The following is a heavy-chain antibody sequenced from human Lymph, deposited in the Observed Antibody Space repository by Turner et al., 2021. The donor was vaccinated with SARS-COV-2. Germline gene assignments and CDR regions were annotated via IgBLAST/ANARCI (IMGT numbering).Heavy chain of an antibody. Sequence: QVQLVQSGAEVKKPGASVKVSCKASGYTFTNYGISWVRQAPGEGLEWMGWISGNNDNTNYAQKLQGRVTMTTDTSTSTAYMELRSLISDDTAVYYCARSNFDWLFSPDWFDPWGQGTLVIVSS. CDR1: GYTFTNYG. CDR3: ARSNFDWLFSPDWFDP. V-gene: IGHV1-18*01. CDR2: ISGNNDNT. J-gene: IGHJ5*02. D-gene: IGHD3-9*01.